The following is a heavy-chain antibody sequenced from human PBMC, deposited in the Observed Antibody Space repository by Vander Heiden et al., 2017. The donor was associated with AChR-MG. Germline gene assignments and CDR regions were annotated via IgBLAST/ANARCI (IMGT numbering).Heavy chain of an antibody. CDR3: ARGETFGGVIVMLFDY. V-gene: IGHV1-2*06. Sequence: QVQLAQSGAEVKKPGASVKVSCKASGYTFTGYYMHWVRQAPGQGLEWMGRINPNSGGTNYAQKLQGRVTMTRDTSISTAYMELSRLRSDDTAVYYCARGETFGGVIVMLFDYWGQGTLVTVSS. CDR1: GYTFTGYY. J-gene: IGHJ4*02. D-gene: IGHD3-16*02. CDR2: INPNSGGT.